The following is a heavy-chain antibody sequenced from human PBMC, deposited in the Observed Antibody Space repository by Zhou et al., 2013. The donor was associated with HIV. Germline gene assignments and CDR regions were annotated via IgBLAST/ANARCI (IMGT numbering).Heavy chain of an antibody. CDR2: IMPIFGVT. V-gene: IGHV1-69*04. CDR1: GGAFSRYA. Sequence: QVQLVQSGAEVKKPGSSVKVSCKASGGAFSRYAVSWVRQAPGQGLEWMGRIMPIFGVTDYAQKFKGRVTITADKSTSTAYMELTTLGSGDTAVYYCARVTTYPGGXRNYYMDVWGKGTTVTVSS. CDR3: ARVTTYPGGXRNYYMDV. D-gene: IGHD3-16*01. J-gene: IGHJ6*03.